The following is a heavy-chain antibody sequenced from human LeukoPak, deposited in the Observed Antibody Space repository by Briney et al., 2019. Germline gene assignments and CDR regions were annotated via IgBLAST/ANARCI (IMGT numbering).Heavy chain of an antibody. D-gene: IGHD3-10*01. J-gene: IGHJ6*03. CDR2: IYYSGST. CDR1: GGSISSSSYY. Sequence: ASETLSLTCTVSGGSISSSSYYWGWIRQPPGKGLEWIGSIYYSGSTYYNPSLKSRVTISVGTSKNQFSLKLSSVTAADTAVYYCARDLWFGEFYMDVWGKGTTVTVSS. V-gene: IGHV4-39*07. CDR3: ARDLWFGEFYMDV.